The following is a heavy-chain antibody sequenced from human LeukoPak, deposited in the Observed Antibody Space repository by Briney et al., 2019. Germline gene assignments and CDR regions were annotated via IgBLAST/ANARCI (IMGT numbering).Heavy chain of an antibody. CDR1: GGSISSSSYY. J-gene: IGHJ4*02. Sequence: SETLSLTCTVSGGSISSSSYYWGWIRQPPGKGLEWIGSIYYSGSTYYNPSLKSRVTISVDTSKNQFSLKLSSVTAADTAVYYCASPRYGDLGDYWGQGTLVTVSS. CDR2: IYYSGST. D-gene: IGHD4-17*01. CDR3: ASPRYGDLGDY. V-gene: IGHV4-39*01.